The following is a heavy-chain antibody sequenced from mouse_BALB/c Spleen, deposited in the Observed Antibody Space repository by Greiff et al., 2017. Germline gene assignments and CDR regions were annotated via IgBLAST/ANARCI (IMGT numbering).Heavy chain of an antibody. CDR1: GYTFTDYA. V-gene: IGHV1S137*01. D-gene: IGHD2-2*01. CDR3: ARSLYGYDGYYAMDY. Sequence: VKLQQSGAELVRPGVSVKISCKGSGYTFTDYAMHWVKQSHAKSLEWIGVISTYYGDASYNQKFKGKATMTVDKSSSTAYMELARLTSEDSAIYYCARSLYGYDGYYAMDYWGQGTSVTVSS. J-gene: IGHJ4*01. CDR2: ISTYYGDA.